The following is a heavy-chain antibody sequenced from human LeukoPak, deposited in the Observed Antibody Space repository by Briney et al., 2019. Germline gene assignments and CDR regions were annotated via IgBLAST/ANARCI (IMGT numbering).Heavy chain of an antibody. D-gene: IGHD3-22*01. CDR3: TTDSSGYYYY. CDR2: IKSKTDGGTT. V-gene: IGHV3-15*01. Sequence: GGSLRLSCAASGFTFSSYAMHWVRQAPGKGLEWVGRIKSKTDGGTTDYAAPVKGRFTISRDDSKNTLYLQMNSLKTEDTAVYYCTTDSSGYYYYWGQGTLVTVSS. J-gene: IGHJ4*02. CDR1: GFTFSSYA.